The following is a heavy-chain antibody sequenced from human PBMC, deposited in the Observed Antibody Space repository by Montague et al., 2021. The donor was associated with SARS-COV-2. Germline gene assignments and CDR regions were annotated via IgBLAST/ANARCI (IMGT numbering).Heavy chain of an antibody. CDR2: IYYSGST. J-gene: IGHJ4*02. Sequence: SETLSLTCTVSGGSISSYYWSWIRQPPGKGLEWIGYIYYSGSTNYNPSLKSRVTISVDTSKNQFSLKLSSVTAADTAAYYCAGAGEESLPEGPLDYWGQGTLVTVSS. D-gene: IGHD3-16*01. V-gene: IGHV4-59*01. CDR1: GGSISSYY. CDR3: AGAGEESLPEGPLDY.